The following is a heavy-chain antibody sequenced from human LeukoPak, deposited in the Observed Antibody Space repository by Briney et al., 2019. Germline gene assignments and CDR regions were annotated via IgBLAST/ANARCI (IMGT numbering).Heavy chain of an antibody. CDR2: ISYDGSNK. CDR3: AKVRPFVVVVAATPPLFDY. CDR1: GFTFSSYG. J-gene: IGHJ4*02. V-gene: IGHV3-30*18. D-gene: IGHD2-15*01. Sequence: GGSLRLSCAASGFTFSSYGMHWVRQAPGKGLEWVAVISYDGSNKYYADSVKSRFTISRDNSKNTLYLQMNSLRAEDTAVYYCAKVRPFVVVVAATPPLFDYWGQGTLVTVSS.